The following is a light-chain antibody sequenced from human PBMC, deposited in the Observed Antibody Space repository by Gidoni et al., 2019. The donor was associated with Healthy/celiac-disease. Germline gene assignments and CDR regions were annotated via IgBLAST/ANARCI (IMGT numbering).Light chain of an antibody. CDR1: QSISSW. V-gene: IGKV1-5*03. CDR2: KAS. Sequence: DIQMTQSPSTLSASVGDRVTITCRASQSISSWLDWYQQKPGKAPKLLIYKASSLESGVPSRFSGSGSGTEFTLTISSLQPDDFATYYCQQYNSYSRMYTFGQGTKLEIK. CDR3: QQYNSYSRMYT. J-gene: IGKJ2*01.